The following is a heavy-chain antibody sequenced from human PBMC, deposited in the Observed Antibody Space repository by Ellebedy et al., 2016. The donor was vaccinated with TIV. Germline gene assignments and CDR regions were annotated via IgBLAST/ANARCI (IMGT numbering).Heavy chain of an antibody. V-gene: IGHV1-69*13. CDR1: GGTFSSYA. CDR3: ARDERKYCSGGSCYRSDYYYGMDV. J-gene: IGHJ6*02. CDR2: IIPIFGTA. D-gene: IGHD2-15*01. Sequence: AASVKVSCKASGGTFSSYAISWVRQAPGQGLEWMGGIIPIFGTANYAQKFQGRVTITADESTSTAYMELSSLRSEDTAVYYCARDERKYCSGGSCYRSDYYYGMDVWGQGTTVTVSS.